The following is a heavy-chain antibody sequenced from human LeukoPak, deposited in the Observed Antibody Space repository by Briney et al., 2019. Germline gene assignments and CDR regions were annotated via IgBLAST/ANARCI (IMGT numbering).Heavy chain of an antibody. CDR3: ARGLSLLGSEEGLPLGY. Sequence: SETLSLICNVSGGSISNYFWSWIRQPPGRGLEWIGYISYLGSSNYNPSLKGRVTSSVDTSKNQISLRMISVTASDTAVYYCARGLSLLGSEEGLPLGYWGQGSLVTVSS. J-gene: IGHJ1*01. D-gene: IGHD2-21*01. CDR2: ISYLGSS. CDR1: GGSISNYF. V-gene: IGHV4-59*01.